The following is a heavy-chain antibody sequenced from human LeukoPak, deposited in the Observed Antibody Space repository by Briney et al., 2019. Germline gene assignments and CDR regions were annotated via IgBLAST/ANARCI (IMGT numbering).Heavy chain of an antibody. CDR1: GGTFSSYA. CDR2: IIPIFGTA. D-gene: IGHD3-3*01. J-gene: IGHJ6*02. CDR3: ARSLVLSNQDATHRKTYYDFWSGYYSYYYYGMDV. Sequence: GSSVKVSCKASGGTFSSYAISWVRQAPGQGLEWMGGIIPIFGTANYAQKFQGRVTITADESTSTAYMELSSLRSEDTAVYYCARSLVLSNQDATHRKTYYDFWSGYYSYYYYGMDVWGQGTTATVSS. V-gene: IGHV1-69*01.